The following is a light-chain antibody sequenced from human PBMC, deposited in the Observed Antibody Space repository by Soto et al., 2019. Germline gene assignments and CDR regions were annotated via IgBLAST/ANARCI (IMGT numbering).Light chain of an antibody. J-gene: IGKJ2*01. V-gene: IGKV3-20*01. CDR3: QHSRT. Sequence: EVVLTQSPGPLSLSPGERATLSCRASQSVSSSYLAWYQQKPGQAPRLLIYGASSRATGIPERFSGSGSGTDFTLTISRLEPEDFAVYYCQHSRTFGQGTKLEIK. CDR2: GAS. CDR1: QSVSSSY.